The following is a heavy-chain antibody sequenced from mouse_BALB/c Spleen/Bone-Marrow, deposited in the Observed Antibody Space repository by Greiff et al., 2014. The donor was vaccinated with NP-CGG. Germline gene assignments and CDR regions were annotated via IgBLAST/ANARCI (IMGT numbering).Heavy chain of an antibody. CDR1: GFNIKDYY. Sequence: EVKLEESGAELVRPGALVKLSCKASGFNIKDYYMHWVKQRPEQGLEWIGWIDPENGNTIYDPKFQGKASITADTSSNTAYLQLSSLTSEDTAVYYCAGSNYRFAYWGQGTLVTVSA. CDR2: IDPENGNT. V-gene: IGHV14-1*02. CDR3: AGSNYRFAY. D-gene: IGHD2-5*01. J-gene: IGHJ3*01.